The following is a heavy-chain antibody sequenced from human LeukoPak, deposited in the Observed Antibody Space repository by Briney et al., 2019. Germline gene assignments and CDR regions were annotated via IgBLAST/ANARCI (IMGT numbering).Heavy chain of an antibody. CDR1: GGSFSGYY. CDR2: INHSGST. J-gene: IGHJ6*03. Sequence: SETLSLTCAVYGGSFSGYYWSWIRQPPGKGLEWIGEINHSGSTNYNPSLKSRVTISVDTSKNQFSPKLSSVTAADTAVYYCARLSSWSGYYFNYYSYMDVWGKGTTVTVSS. D-gene: IGHD3-3*01. V-gene: IGHV4-34*01. CDR3: ARLSSWSGYYFNYYSYMDV.